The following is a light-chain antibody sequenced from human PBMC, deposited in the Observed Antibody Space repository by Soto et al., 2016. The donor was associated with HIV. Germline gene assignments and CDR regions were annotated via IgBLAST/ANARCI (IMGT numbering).Light chain of an antibody. CDR1: QDISNY. V-gene: IGKV1-33*01. J-gene: IGKJ5*01. CDR3: QRANSFPSIT. Sequence: DIQMTQSPSSLSASVGDRVTITCQASQDISNYLNWYQQKPGKAPKLLIYDASNLETGVPSRFSGSGSGTDFTFTISSLQPEDFATYYCQRANSFPSITFGQGTRLEIK. CDR2: DAS.